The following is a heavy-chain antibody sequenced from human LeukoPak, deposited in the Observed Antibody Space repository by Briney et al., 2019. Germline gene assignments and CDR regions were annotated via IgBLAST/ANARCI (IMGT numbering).Heavy chain of an antibody. V-gene: IGHV1-18*01. D-gene: IGHD1-26*01. CDR2: ISAYGGNT. J-gene: IGHJ4*02. CDR1: GYTFSSYG. CDR3: ARGGSYYHFDY. Sequence: ASVKVSCKASGYTFSSYGITWVRQAPGQGLEWMGRISAYGGNTDYAQKFQGRVTMTMDTSTSTAYMELRSLTSDDTAVYYCARGGSYYHFDYWGQGTLVTVSS.